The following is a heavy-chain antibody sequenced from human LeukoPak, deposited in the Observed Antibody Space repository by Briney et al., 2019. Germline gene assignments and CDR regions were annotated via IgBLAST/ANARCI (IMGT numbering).Heavy chain of an antibody. J-gene: IGHJ4*02. D-gene: IGHD1-26*01. CDR2: IYYSGST. Sequence: SETLSLTCTVSGGSISSSSYYWGWIRQPPGRGLEWIGSIYYSGSTYYNPSLKSRVTISVDTSKNQFSLKLSSVTAADTAVYYCARGGRKWELLRGHFDYWGQGTLVTVSS. CDR3: ARGGRKWELLRGHFDY. CDR1: GGSISSSSYY. V-gene: IGHV4-39*01.